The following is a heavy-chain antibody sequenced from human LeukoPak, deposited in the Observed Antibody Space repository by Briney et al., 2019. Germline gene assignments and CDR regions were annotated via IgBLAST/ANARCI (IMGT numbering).Heavy chain of an antibody. Sequence: GRSLRLSCIASGFTFSNYGMHWVRQAPGKGLEWVAVIWYDGSNKYYSDSVKGRLTISRDNSKNTVYLQMNNLRAEDTAVYYCARDLGGEFTFGYWGQGTLVTVSS. J-gene: IGHJ4*02. D-gene: IGHD3-16*01. CDR1: GFTFSNYG. V-gene: IGHV3-33*01. CDR2: IWYDGSNK. CDR3: ARDLGGEFTFGY.